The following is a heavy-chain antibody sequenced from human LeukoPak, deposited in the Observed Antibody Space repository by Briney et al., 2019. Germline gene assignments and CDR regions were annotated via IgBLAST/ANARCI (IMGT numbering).Heavy chain of an antibody. Sequence: SETLSLTCTVSGGSISSCYWSWIRQPAGKGLEWIGRIYTSGSTNYNPSLKSRVTMSVDTSKNQFSLKLSSVTAADTAVYYCAREPPGSITIFGVVIAPYYFDYWGQGTLVTVSS. CDR3: AREPPGSITIFGVVIAPYYFDY. CDR2: IYTSGST. J-gene: IGHJ4*02. D-gene: IGHD3-3*01. CDR1: GGSISSCY. V-gene: IGHV4-4*07.